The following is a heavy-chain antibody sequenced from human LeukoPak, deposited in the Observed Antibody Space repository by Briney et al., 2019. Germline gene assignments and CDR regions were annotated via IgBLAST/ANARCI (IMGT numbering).Heavy chain of an antibody. CDR3: AGRIAAAGTSWYFDL. Sequence: GSLRLSCAASGFTFSSYSMNWVRQAPGKGLEWVSSISSSSSYIYYADSVKGRFTISRDNAKNSLYLQMNSLRAEDTAVYYCAGRIAAAGTSWYFDLWGRGTLVTVSS. V-gene: IGHV3-21*01. D-gene: IGHD6-13*01. J-gene: IGHJ2*01. CDR2: ISSSSSYI. CDR1: GFTFSSYS.